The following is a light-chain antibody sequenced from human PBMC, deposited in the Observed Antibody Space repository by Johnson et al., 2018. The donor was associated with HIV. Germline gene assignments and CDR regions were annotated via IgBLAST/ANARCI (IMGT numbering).Light chain of an antibody. J-gene: IGLJ1*01. CDR3: GTWDSSLSKV. CDR2: DNN. Sequence: QPVLTQPPSVSAAPGQKVTISCSGSSSNIGNNYVSWYQQLPGTAPKLLIYDNNKRPSGIPDRFSGSKSGTSATLGITGLQTGDEADYYCGTWDSSLSKVFGTGTKVTVL. CDR1: SSNIGNNY. V-gene: IGLV1-51*01.